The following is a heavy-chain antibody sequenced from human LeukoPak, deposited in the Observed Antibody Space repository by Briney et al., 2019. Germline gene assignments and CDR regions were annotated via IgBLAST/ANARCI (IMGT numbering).Heavy chain of an antibody. V-gene: IGHV4-39*01. CDR3: ASVPNIAVARPFVY. J-gene: IGHJ4*02. CDR1: GGSISSSSYY. CDR2: IYYSGST. D-gene: IGHD6-19*01. Sequence: MASETLSLTCTVSGGSISSSSYYWGWIRQPPGKGLEWIGSIYYSGSTYYNPSLKSRVTISVDTSKNQFSLKLSSVTAADTAVYYCASVPNIAVARPFVYWGQGTLVTVSS.